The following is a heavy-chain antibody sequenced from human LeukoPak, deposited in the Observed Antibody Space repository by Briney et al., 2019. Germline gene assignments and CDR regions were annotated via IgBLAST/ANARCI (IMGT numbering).Heavy chain of an antibody. CDR1: GYTFTSYY. Sequence: ASVKVSCKASGYTFTSYYMHWVRQAPGQGLEWMGIINPSGGSTSYAQKFQGRVTMTRDMSTSTVYMELSSLRSDDTAVYYCARDNRHIQLWPPYYMDVWGKGTTVTVSS. V-gene: IGHV1-46*01. D-gene: IGHD5-18*01. J-gene: IGHJ6*03. CDR2: INPSGGST. CDR3: ARDNRHIQLWPPYYMDV.